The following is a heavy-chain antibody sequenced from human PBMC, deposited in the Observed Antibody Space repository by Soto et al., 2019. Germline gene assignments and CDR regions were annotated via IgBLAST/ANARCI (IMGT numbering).Heavy chain of an antibody. Sequence: QVQLVESGGGLVKPGGSLRLSCAASGFTFSDYYMNWIRQAPGKGLEWVSFISDSGSTIYHADSVKGRFTISRDNAKNSLFLQVNSLRAEDTAVYYCARSLRDIVGTIDYWGQGTLVTVSS. J-gene: IGHJ4*02. D-gene: IGHD5-12*01. CDR1: GFTFSDYY. CDR2: ISDSGSTI. CDR3: ARSLRDIVGTIDY. V-gene: IGHV3-11*01.